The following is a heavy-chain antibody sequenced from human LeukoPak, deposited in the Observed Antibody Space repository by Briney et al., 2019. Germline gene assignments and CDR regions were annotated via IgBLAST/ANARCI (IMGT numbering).Heavy chain of an antibody. CDR3: ARDRYGSGSYYYFDS. CDR2: ISSSSSTI. D-gene: IGHD3-10*01. J-gene: IGHJ4*02. CDR1: GFTFSPYS. V-gene: IGHV3-48*01. Sequence: GGSLRLSCAASGFTFSPYSMNWVRQAPGKGLEWVSYISSSSSTIYYADSVKGRFTISRDNAKNSLYLQMNSLRAEDTAVYYCARDRYGSGSYYYFDSWGQGTLVAVSS.